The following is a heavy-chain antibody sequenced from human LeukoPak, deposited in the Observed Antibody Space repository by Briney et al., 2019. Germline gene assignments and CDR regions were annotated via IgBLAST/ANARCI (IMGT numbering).Heavy chain of an antibody. Sequence: GGSLRLSCAASGFTFSSYSMDWVRQAPGKGLEWVSSISSSSSYIYYADSVKGRFTISRDNAKNSLYLQMNSLRAEDTAVYYCARENTAADLDYWGQGTLVTVSS. J-gene: IGHJ4*02. CDR2: ISSSSSYI. V-gene: IGHV3-21*01. D-gene: IGHD5-18*01. CDR3: ARENTAADLDY. CDR1: GFTFSSYS.